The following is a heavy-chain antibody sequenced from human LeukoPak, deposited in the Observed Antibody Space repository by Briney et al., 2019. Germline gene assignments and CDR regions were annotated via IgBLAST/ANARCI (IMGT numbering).Heavy chain of an antibody. D-gene: IGHD2-2*01. CDR3: AKDLGPDGSSTSRDVPDY. J-gene: IGHJ4*02. CDR1: GFTFSSYG. Sequence: PGGSLRLSCAASGFTFSSYGMHWVRQAPGKGLEWVAFIRYDGSNKYYADSVKGRFTISRDNSKNTLYLQMNSLRAEDTAVYYCAKDLGPDGSSTSRDVPDYWGQGTLVTVSS. CDR2: IRYDGSNK. V-gene: IGHV3-30*02.